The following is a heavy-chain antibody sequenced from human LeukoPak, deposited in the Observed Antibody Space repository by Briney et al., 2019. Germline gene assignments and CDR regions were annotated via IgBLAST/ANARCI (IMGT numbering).Heavy chain of an antibody. D-gene: IGHD2-2*01. V-gene: IGHV4-38-2*02. Sequence: PSETLSLTCTVSGYSISSGYYWGWIRQPPGKGLEWIGSIYHSGSTYYNPSLKSRVTISVDTSKNQFSLKLSSVTAADTAVYYCARAWRFYCSSTSCYAFDIWGQGTMVTVSS. CDR2: IYHSGST. J-gene: IGHJ3*02. CDR3: ARAWRFYCSSTSCYAFDI. CDR1: GYSISSGYY.